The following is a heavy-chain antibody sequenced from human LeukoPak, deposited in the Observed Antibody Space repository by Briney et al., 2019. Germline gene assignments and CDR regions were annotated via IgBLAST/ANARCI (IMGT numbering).Heavy chain of an antibody. CDR1: GGSFSGYY. J-gene: IGHJ4*02. Sequence: SETLSLTCAVYGGSFSGYYWSWIRQPPGKGLEWIGEINHSGSTNYNPSLKSRVTISVDTSKNQFSLKLSSVTAADTAVYYCARLEGPGWGQGTLVTVSS. V-gene: IGHV4-34*01. CDR2: INHSGST. CDR3: ARLEGPG. D-gene: IGHD1-14*01.